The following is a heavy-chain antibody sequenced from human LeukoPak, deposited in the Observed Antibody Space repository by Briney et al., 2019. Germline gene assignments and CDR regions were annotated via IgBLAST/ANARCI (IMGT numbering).Heavy chain of an antibody. V-gene: IGHV3-23*01. CDR3: AKDGVLEGTYSSSWYLAEYFQH. Sequence: GGSLRLSCAASGFTFSSYAMSWVRQAPGKGLEWVSAISGSGGSTYYADSVKGRFTISRDNSKNTLYLQMNSLRAEDTAVYYCAKDGVLEGTYSSSWYLAEYFQHWGQGTLVTVSS. CDR1: GFTFSSYA. CDR2: ISGSGGST. D-gene: IGHD6-13*01. J-gene: IGHJ1*01.